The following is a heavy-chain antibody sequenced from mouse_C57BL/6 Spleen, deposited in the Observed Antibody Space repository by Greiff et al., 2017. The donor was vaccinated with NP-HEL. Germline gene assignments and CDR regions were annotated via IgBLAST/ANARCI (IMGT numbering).Heavy chain of an antibody. Sequence: QGVESGGDLVKPGGSLKLSCAASGFTFSSYGMSWVRQTPDKRLEWVATISSGGSYTYYPDSVKGRFTISRDNAKNTLYLQMSSLKSEDTAMYYGARHRIPGATRYFDVWGTGTTVTVSS. D-gene: IGHD1-1*01. J-gene: IGHJ1*03. CDR2: ISSGGSYT. CDR3: ARHRIPGATRYFDV. V-gene: IGHV5-6*01. CDR1: GFTFSSYG.